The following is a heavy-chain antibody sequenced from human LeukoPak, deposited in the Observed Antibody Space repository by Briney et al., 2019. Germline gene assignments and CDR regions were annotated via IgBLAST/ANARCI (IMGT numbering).Heavy chain of an antibody. CDR3: ARHAYYYDSSGYPDAFDI. V-gene: IGHV4-38-2*01. D-gene: IGHD3-22*01. CDR1: GYSISSGYY. J-gene: IGHJ3*02. Sequence: SETLSLTCAVSGYSISSGYYWGWIRQPPGKGLEWIGSIYHSGSTYYNPSLKSRVTISVDTSKNQFSLKLSSVTAADTAVYYCARHAYYYDSSGYPDAFDIWGQGTMVTVSS. CDR2: IYHSGST.